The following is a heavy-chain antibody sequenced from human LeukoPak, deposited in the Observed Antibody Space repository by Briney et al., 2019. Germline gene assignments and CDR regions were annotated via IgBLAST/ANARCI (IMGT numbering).Heavy chain of an antibody. CDR2: ITSSSSTI. Sequence: GGSLRLSCAASGFTFSTYSMNWVRQAPGKGLEWVSYITSSSSTIYYADSVKGRFTISRDNAKNSLFLQMNCLRDEDTAVYYCARGGDSSPYYPDYWGQGTLVTVSS. V-gene: IGHV3-48*02. CDR3: ARGGDSSPYYPDY. J-gene: IGHJ4*02. CDR1: GFTFSTYS. D-gene: IGHD3-22*01.